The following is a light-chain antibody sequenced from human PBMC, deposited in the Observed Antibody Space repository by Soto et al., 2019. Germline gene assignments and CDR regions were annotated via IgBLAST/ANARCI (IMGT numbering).Light chain of an antibody. Sequence: EIVMTQSPATLSVSPGERATLSCRASQSVSSNLAWYQQKTGQAPRLLIYGASTRATGIPARFSGSGSGTEFTLTVSSLQSEDFAVYYCHQYNNWPRTFGQGTKLEIK. CDR1: QSVSSN. J-gene: IGKJ1*01. CDR2: GAS. V-gene: IGKV3-15*01. CDR3: HQYNNWPRT.